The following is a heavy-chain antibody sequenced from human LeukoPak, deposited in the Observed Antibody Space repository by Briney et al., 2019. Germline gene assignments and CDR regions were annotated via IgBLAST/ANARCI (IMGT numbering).Heavy chain of an antibody. D-gene: IGHD3-22*01. CDR2: ISGNGDIT. CDR1: GFTFSNYA. Sequence: GGSLRLSCAASGFTFSNYAMSWVRQAPGKGLEWVSAISGNGDITYYTDSVKGRFTISRDNSKNTLFMQMNSLRAEDAAVYYCAKDFYDSSGSRYDYWGQGTLVTVSS. CDR3: AKDFYDSSGSRYDY. V-gene: IGHV3-23*01. J-gene: IGHJ4*02.